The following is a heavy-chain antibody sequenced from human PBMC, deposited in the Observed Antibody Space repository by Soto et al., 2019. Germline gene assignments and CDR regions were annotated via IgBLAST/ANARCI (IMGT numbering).Heavy chain of an antibody. CDR2: IYYSGST. J-gene: IGHJ5*01. Sequence: QVQLQESGPGLVKPSQTLSLTCSVSGGSISSGGYYWSWIRQHPEKGLEWIGYIYYSGSTNYNPSLKSRVIISVDTSSSRFSLDLRSVTAADTAIYYCARHSASWQWFDYWGQGTLVTVSS. CDR1: GGSISSGGYY. V-gene: IGHV4-31*03. D-gene: IGHD1-26*01. CDR3: ARHSASWQWFDY.